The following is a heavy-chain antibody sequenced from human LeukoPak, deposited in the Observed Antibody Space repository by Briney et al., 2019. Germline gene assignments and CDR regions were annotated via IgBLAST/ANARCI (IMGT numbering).Heavy chain of an antibody. CDR2: MNPNSGNT. D-gene: IGHD3-9*01. V-gene: IGHV1-8*01. CDR3: ARGREERYFDWLFTNNWFDP. CDR1: GYTFTSYD. Sequence: GASVKVSCKASGYTFTSYDINWVRQAAGQGLEWMGWMNPNSGNTGYAQKFQGRVTVTRNTSISTAYMELSSLRSEDTAVYYCARGREERYFDWLFTNNWFDPWGQGTLVTVSS. J-gene: IGHJ5*02.